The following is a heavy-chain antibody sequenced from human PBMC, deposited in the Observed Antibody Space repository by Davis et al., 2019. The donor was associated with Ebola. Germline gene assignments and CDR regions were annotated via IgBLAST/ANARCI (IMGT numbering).Heavy chain of an antibody. J-gene: IGHJ6*02. CDR2: INHSGST. Sequence: MPGGSLRLSCAVYGGSFSGYYWSWIRQPPGKGLEWIGEINHSGSTNYNPSLKSRVTISVDTSMNQFSLKLSSVTAADTAVYYCARAAAGTYYYYGMDVWGQGTTVTVSS. V-gene: IGHV4-34*01. CDR1: GGSFSGYY. D-gene: IGHD6-13*01. CDR3: ARAAAGTYYYYGMDV.